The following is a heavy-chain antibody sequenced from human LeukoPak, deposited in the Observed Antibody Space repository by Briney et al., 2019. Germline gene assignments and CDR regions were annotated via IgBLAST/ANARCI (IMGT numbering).Heavy chain of an antibody. CDR3: ARGGYDFWSGQAREFYMDV. CDR2: IYYSGST. D-gene: IGHD3-3*01. J-gene: IGHJ6*03. CDR1: GGSISSSSYY. Sequence: SETLSLTCTVSGGSISSSSYYWGWIRQPPGKGLEWIGSIYYSGSTYYNPSLKSRVTISVDTSKNQFSLKLSSVTAADTAVYYCARGGYDFWSGQAREFYMDVWGKGTTVTVSS. V-gene: IGHV4-39*07.